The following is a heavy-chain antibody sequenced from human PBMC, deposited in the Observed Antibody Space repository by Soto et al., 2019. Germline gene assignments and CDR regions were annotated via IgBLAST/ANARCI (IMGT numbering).Heavy chain of an antibody. CDR1: GFTFSASS. D-gene: IGHD1-26*01. Sequence: EFQLVESGGGLVQPGGSVRLSCATSGFTFSASSMHWVRQASGKGLEWLGRIRSKANNYATVYSELVKGRLIFSRDDSQDTMFLQMNNLRTEDTAMYYCAIEGAGFGYWGQGTLVTVSS. J-gene: IGHJ4*02. CDR3: AIEGAGFGY. V-gene: IGHV3-73*01. CDR2: IRSKANNYAT.